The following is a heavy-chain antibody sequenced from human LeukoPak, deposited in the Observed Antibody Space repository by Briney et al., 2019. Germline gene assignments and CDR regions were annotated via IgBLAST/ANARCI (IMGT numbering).Heavy chain of an antibody. CDR2: ISGDGYST. J-gene: IGHJ3*02. V-gene: IGHV3-74*03. D-gene: IGHD4-23*01. CDR1: GFTFSNYW. CDR3: ARDKYGGNSNAFDI. Sequence: GGSLRLSCAASGFTFSNYWMHWVRQAPGKELVWVSGISGDGYSTKYADSVKGRFTISRDNARNTLYLQMNSLRAEDTAMYFCARDKYGGNSNAFDIWGQGTMVTVSS.